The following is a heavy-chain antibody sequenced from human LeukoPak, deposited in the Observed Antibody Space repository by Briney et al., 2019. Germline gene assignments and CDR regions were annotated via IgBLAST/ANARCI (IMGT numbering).Heavy chain of an antibody. D-gene: IGHD3-22*01. CDR1: GGSFSGYY. J-gene: IGHJ4*02. CDR3: ARVSYDNPLWAFFDY. Sequence: SGTLSLTCAVYGGSFSGYYWSWIRQPPGKGLEWIGEINHSGSTNYNPSLKSRVTISVDTSKNQFSLKLSSVTAADTAVYYCARVSYDNPLWAFFDYWGQGTLVTVSS. CDR2: INHSGST. V-gene: IGHV4-34*01.